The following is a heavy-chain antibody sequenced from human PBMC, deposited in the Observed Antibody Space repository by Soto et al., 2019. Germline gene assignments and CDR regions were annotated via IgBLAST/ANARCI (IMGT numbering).Heavy chain of an antibody. Sequence: VQLLESGGGLVQPGGSLRLSCAASGFTFSSYAMSWVRQAPGQGLEWMGRIIPILGIANYAQKFQGRVTITADKSTSTAYMELSSLRSEDTAVYYCARTGYCSSTSCYLSWFDPWGQGTLVTVSS. CDR3: ARTGYCSSTSCYLSWFDP. D-gene: IGHD2-2*01. CDR1: GFTFSSYA. CDR2: IIPILGIA. J-gene: IGHJ5*02. V-gene: IGHV1-69*09.